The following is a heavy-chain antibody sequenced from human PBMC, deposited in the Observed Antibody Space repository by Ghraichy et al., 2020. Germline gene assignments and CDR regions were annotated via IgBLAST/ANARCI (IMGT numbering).Heavy chain of an antibody. CDR1: GGSISGFYYS. CDR2: ICHSASS. D-gene: IGHD3-3*01. J-gene: IGHJ4*02. CDR3: ARAISENFWSGYSDS. V-gene: IGHV4-30-2*01. Sequence: SETLSLTCAVSGGSISGFYYSWTCLRQPPGQDLDWVRYICHSASSYSNPSLKRRVTISVDKSKNHFSLKLSSVTAAATAVYYCARAISENFWSGYSDSRGQGTLVTVSA.